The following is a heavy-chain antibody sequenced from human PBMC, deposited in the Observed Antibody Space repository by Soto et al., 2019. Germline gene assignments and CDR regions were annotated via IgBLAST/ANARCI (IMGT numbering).Heavy chain of an antibody. D-gene: IGHD3-22*01. CDR2: ISYDGSNK. V-gene: IGHV3-30*18. Sequence: GGSLRLSCAASGFTFSSYGMHWVRQAPGKGLEWVAVISYDGSNKYYADSVKGRFTISRDNSKSTLYLQMNSLRAEDTAVYYCAKPPAGDSRVLHYFDYWGQGTLVTVSS. J-gene: IGHJ4*02. CDR3: AKPPAGDSRVLHYFDY. CDR1: GFTFSSYG.